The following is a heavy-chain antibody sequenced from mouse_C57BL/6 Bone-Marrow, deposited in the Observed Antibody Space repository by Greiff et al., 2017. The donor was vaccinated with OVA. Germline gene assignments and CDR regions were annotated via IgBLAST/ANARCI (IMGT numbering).Heavy chain of an antibody. CDR1: GFTFSSYA. J-gene: IGHJ4*01. CDR2: ISDGGSYT. V-gene: IGHV5-4*03. CDR3: ARGRATMVNYAMDY. Sequence: EVKVEESGGGLVKPGGSLKLSCAASGFTFSSYAMSWVRQTPEKRLEWVATISDGGSYTYYPDNVKGRFTISRDNAKNNLYLQMSHLKSEDTAMYYCARGRATMVNYAMDYWGQGTSVTVSS. D-gene: IGHD2-2*01.